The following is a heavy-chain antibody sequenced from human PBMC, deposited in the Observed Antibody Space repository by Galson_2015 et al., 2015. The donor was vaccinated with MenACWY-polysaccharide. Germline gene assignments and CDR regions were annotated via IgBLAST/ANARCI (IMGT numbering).Heavy chain of an antibody. D-gene: IGHD3-22*01. J-gene: IGHJ4*02. Sequence: FLRLSCAASGFTFSSYSMNWVRQAPGKGLEWVSSISSSGSYIYYADSVKGRFTISRDNAKNSLYLQMNSLRAEDTAVYYCAREDSGGYYQLDYWGQGTLVTVSS. CDR1: GFTFSSYS. CDR2: ISSSGSYI. CDR3: AREDSGGYYQLDY. V-gene: IGHV3-21*01.